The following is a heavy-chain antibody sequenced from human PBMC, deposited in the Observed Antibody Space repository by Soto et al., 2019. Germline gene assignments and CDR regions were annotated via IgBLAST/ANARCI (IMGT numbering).Heavy chain of an antibody. CDR2: ISSSSSYI. D-gene: IGHD4-17*01. CDR1: GFTFSSYS. Sequence: GGSLRLSCAASGFTFSSYSMNWVRQAPGKGLEWVSSISSSSSYIYYADSVKGRFTISRDNAKNSLYLQMNSLRAEDTAVYYCARDLGRSRDYGDYVLGYWGQGTLVTSPQ. V-gene: IGHV3-21*01. J-gene: IGHJ4*02. CDR3: ARDLGRSRDYGDYVLGY.